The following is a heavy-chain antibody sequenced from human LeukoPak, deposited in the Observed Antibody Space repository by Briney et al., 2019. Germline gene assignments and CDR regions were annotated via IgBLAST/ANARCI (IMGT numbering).Heavy chain of an antibody. Sequence: GSLRLSCAVSGFTFSSYWMHWVRQAPGKGLVWVSRIDRDGSRINYADSVKGRFTISRDNGKNTLFLQMNSLRAEDAAVYYCVRGNDYGGPHYWGQGTLVTVSS. CDR2: IDRDGSRI. CDR3: VRGNDYGGPHY. V-gene: IGHV3-74*01. CDR1: GFTFSSYW. J-gene: IGHJ4*02. D-gene: IGHD4-23*01.